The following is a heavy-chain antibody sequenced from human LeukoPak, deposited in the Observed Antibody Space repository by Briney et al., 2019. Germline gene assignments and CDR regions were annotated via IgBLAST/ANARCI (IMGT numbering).Heavy chain of an antibody. J-gene: IGHJ4*02. CDR2: IYYSGST. D-gene: IGHD3-3*01. V-gene: IGHV4-39*01. CDR1: GGSISSSSYY. Sequence: PSETLSLTCTVSGGSISSSSYYWGWVRQPPGQGLEWIGSIYYSGSTYYNPSLKSRVTVSVDTSKNQFSLRLSSVTAADTAVYHCARGVDYDFWTREDYFDYWGQGTLVTVSS. CDR3: ARGVDYDFWTREDYFDY.